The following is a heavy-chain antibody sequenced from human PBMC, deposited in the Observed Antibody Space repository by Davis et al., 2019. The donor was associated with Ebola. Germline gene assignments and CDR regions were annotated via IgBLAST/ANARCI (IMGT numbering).Heavy chain of an antibody. CDR2: IIPIFGTA. D-gene: IGHD2-2*01. CDR3: ARDAYLKNWFDP. V-gene: IGHV1-69*06. J-gene: IGHJ5*02. Sequence: SVKVSCKASGGTFSSYAISWVRQAPGQGLEWMGGIIPIFGTANYAQKFQGRVTITADKSTSTAYMELSSLRSEDTAVYYCARDAYLKNWFDPWGQGTLVTVSS. CDR1: GGTFSSYA.